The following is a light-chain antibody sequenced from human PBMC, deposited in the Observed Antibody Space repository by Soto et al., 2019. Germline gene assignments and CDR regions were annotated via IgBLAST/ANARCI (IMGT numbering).Light chain of an antibody. CDR1: QSVSSN. CDR3: QQYRIWPIT. J-gene: IGKJ4*01. CDR2: AAS. V-gene: IGKV3-15*01. Sequence: EIVMTQSPATLSVPPGERATLSCRASQSVSSNLAWYQQKPGQAPRVLIYAASTRATPIPARFSGSGFGIAFTITISGLESEEFVVYYCQQYRIWPITFGRGTNVEIK.